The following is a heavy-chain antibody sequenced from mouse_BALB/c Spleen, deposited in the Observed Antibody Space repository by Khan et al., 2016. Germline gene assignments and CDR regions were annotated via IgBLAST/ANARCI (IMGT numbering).Heavy chain of an antibody. CDR2: IYPGDGDT. J-gene: IGHJ3*01. V-gene: IGHV1-87*01. D-gene: IGHD2-1*01. CDR1: GYTFTSYW. CDR3: ARGGYGNYVFAY. Sequence: QVQLKQSGAELARPGASVKLSCKASGYTFTSYWMQWVKQRPGQGLQWIGTIYPGDGDTRYTQKFKGKATLTADKSSSTAYMQLSSLASEDSAVDDCARGGYGNYVFAYWGQGTLVTVSA.